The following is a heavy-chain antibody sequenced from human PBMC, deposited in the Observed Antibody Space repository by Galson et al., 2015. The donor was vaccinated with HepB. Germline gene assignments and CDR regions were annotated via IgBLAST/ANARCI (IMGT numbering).Heavy chain of an antibody. CDR1: GFAFDTYA. D-gene: IGHD2-8*01. Sequence: SLRLSCAASGFAFDTYAMSWVRQAPGKGLEWISGISGNGDSTYYADSVKGRFTVSRDNSKNMLYLQMNSLRAEDAGLYFCAKGNGVFDVWGQGTLVTVSS. CDR2: ISGNGDST. J-gene: IGHJ5*01. CDR3: AKGNGVFDV. V-gene: IGHV3-23*01.